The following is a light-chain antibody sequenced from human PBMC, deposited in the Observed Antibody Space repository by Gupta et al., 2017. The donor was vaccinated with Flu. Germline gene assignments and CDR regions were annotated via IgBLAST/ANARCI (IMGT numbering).Light chain of an antibody. Sequence: SVLTQPASVSGSPGPSITISCTGTSSDVGSYNLVSWYQQHPGKAPKLMIYEGSKRPSGVSNRFSGSKSGNTASLTISGLQAEDEADYYCCSYAGSSTLVFGGGTKLTVL. J-gene: IGLJ2*01. CDR1: SSDVGSYNL. V-gene: IGLV2-23*01. CDR3: CSYAGSSTLV. CDR2: EGS.